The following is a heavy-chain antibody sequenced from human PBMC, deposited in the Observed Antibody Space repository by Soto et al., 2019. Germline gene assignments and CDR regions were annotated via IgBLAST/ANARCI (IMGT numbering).Heavy chain of an antibody. Sequence: GGSLRLSCAASGFTFSSYEMNWVRQAPGKGLEWVSYISSSGSTIYYADSVKGRFTISRDNAKNSLYLQMNSLRPEGTAVYFCAILSSWSFDYGRQGTLFSVSA. D-gene: IGHD6-13*01. CDR3: AILSSWSFDY. CDR2: ISSSGSTI. V-gene: IGHV3-48*03. CDR1: GFTFSSYE. J-gene: IGHJ4*02.